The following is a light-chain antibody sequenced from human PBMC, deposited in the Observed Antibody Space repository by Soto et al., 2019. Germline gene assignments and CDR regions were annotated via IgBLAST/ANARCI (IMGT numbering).Light chain of an antibody. CDR3: HQYGSSRGT. CDR2: GAS. Sequence: EIVLTQSPGTLSLSPGXRATLSCRASQSVSSSYLAWYQQKPGQAPRLLIYGASSRATGIPDRFSGSGSGTDFTLTISRLEPEDFAVYYCHQYGSSRGTFGQGTKVDTK. V-gene: IGKV3-20*01. CDR1: QSVSSSY. J-gene: IGKJ1*01.